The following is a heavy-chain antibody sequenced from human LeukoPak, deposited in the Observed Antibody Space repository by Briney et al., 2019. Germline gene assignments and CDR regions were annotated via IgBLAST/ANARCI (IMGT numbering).Heavy chain of an antibody. CDR1: GDSVSSKNGA. J-gene: IGHJ4*02. CDR2: KYYRSKWCN. Sequence: SQTLSLTCVVSGDSVSSKNGAWNWIRQSPSRGLEWLGRKYYRSKWCNDYAESMEGRMTISQDTSKNQYSLHLNSVTPDDTAVYYCARDFGTTGWHTFDYWGQGTLVTVSS. CDR3: ARDFGTTGWHTFDY. V-gene: IGHV6-1*01. D-gene: IGHD6-19*01.